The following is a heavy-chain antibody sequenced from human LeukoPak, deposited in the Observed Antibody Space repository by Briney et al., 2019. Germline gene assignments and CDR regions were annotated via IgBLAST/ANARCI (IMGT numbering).Heavy chain of an antibody. V-gene: IGHV4-61*02. Sequence: SQTLSLTCTVSGGSISSGSYYWSWIRQPAGKGLEWIGCIYTSGSTNYNPSLKSRVTISVDTSKNQFSLKLSSVTAADTAVYYCARGYFWSGSRYGMDVWGQGTTVTVSS. D-gene: IGHD3-3*01. CDR3: ARGYFWSGSRYGMDV. CDR2: IYTSGST. J-gene: IGHJ6*02. CDR1: GGSISSGSYY.